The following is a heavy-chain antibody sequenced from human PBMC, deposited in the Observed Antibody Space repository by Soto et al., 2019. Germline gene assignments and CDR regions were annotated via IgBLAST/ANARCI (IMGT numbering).Heavy chain of an antibody. J-gene: IGHJ5*02. Sequence: QVQLVQSGAEVKKPGSSVKVSCKASGGTFSSYAISWVRQAPGQGLEWMGGIIPIFGTANYAQKFQGRVTITADESTSTAYRELSSRRSEDTAVYYCARDPGGGYYPGWFDPWGQGTLVTVSS. CDR2: IIPIFGTA. V-gene: IGHV1-69*12. D-gene: IGHD3-22*01. CDR1: GGTFSSYA. CDR3: ARDPGGGYYPGWFDP.